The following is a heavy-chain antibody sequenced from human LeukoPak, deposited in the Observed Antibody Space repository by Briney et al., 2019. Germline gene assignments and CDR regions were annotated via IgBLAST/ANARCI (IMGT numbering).Heavy chain of an antibody. J-gene: IGHJ4*02. D-gene: IGHD3-10*01. Sequence: PSETLSLTCTVSGGSISSYYWSWIRQPPGKGLEWIGYIYYSGSTNYNPSLKSRVTISVDTSKNQFSLKLSSVTAADTAVYYCAREAWFGELPPLWGQGTLVTVSS. CDR2: IYYSGST. CDR3: AREAWFGELPPL. V-gene: IGHV4-59*01. CDR1: GGSISSYY.